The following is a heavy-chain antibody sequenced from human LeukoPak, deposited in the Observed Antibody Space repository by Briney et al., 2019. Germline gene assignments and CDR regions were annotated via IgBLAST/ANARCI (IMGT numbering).Heavy chain of an antibody. J-gene: IGHJ4*02. CDR2: IKTDGSQI. D-gene: IGHD7-27*01. V-gene: IGHV3-7*01. CDR3: ARDLNWETY. Sequence: GGSLTLSCVASAFTFSSYWMTWVRQAPGKVLEWVDNIKTDGSQIYYVDSVKGRFTISRDNAKNSLYLQMNSLRAEDTAVYYCARDLNWETYWGQGTLVSVSS. CDR1: AFTFSSYW.